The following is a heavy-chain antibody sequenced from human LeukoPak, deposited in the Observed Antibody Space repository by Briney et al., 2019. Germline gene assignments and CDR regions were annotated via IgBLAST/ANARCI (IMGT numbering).Heavy chain of an antibody. V-gene: IGHV4-4*07. CDR2: IYTRGST. Sequence: SETLSLTCTVSGASISTYYWSWVRQPAGKGLQWIGRIYTRGSTNYNPSLKSRVTMSVDTSKNQFSLRLNSLPAADTAVYYCVRGGSENRLGVAFDIWGPGTMVTVSS. CDR1: GASISTYY. CDR3: VRGGSENRLGVAFDI. D-gene: IGHD3-16*01. J-gene: IGHJ3*02.